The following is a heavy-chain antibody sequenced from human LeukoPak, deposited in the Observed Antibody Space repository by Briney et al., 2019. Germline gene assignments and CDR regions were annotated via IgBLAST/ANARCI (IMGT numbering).Heavy chain of an antibody. D-gene: IGHD3-10*01. V-gene: IGHV3-11*05. CDR2: ISSSGTCT. Sequence: GGSLRLSCAASGFTVSSNYMSWVRQAPGKGLEWVSYISSSGTCTNNADSVKGRFTISRDNAKNSLYLQMNSLRAEDTAVYYCARDRDGGYFDYWGQGTLVTVSS. J-gene: IGHJ4*02. CDR3: ARDRDGGYFDY. CDR1: GFTVSSNY.